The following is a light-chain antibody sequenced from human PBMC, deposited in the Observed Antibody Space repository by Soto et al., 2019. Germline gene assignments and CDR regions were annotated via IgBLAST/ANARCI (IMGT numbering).Light chain of an antibody. CDR2: DAS. J-gene: IGKJ4*01. CDR3: QQYGRSPLT. CDR1: QSVSSNK. V-gene: IGKV3-20*01. Sequence: EIVLTHSPGTLSLSPGERATLSCRASQSVSSNKLAWYQQKPGQAPRLLIYDASSRATDIPDRFSGSGSGTDFTVTISRLEPEDFAVYYCQQYGRSPLTFGGGTKVEIK.